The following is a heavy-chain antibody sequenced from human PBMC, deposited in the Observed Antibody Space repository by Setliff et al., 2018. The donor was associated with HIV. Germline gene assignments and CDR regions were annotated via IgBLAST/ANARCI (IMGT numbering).Heavy chain of an antibody. D-gene: IGHD3-10*02. CDR2: INPIFNTA. CDR3: ARIVRPSYYYYYYMDV. V-gene: IGHV1-69*13. Sequence: SVKVSCKTSGYSFNTYGIGWMRQAPGQGLEWMGWINPIFNTANYAQKFQGRVTITADESTSTAYMELSSLRSEDTAVYYCARIVRPSYYYYYYMDVWGKGTTVTVSS. CDR1: GYSFNTYG. J-gene: IGHJ6*03.